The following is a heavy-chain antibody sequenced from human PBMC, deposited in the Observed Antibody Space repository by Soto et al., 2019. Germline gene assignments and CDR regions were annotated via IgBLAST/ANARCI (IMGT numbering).Heavy chain of an antibody. Sequence: PGGSLRLSCAASGFTFSSYGMHWVRQAPGKGLEWVAVISYDGSNKYYADSVKGRFTISRDNSKNTLYLQMNSLRAEDTAVYYCAKGEVPAATNYYGMDVWGQGTTVTVSS. CDR1: GFTFSSYG. D-gene: IGHD2-2*01. J-gene: IGHJ6*02. CDR3: AKGEVPAATNYYGMDV. CDR2: ISYDGSNK. V-gene: IGHV3-30*18.